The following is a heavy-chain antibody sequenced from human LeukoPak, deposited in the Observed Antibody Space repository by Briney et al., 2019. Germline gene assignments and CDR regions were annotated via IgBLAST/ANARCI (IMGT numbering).Heavy chain of an antibody. CDR3: ARDLSGSPDY. D-gene: IGHD1-26*01. CDR1: GFTFSSYN. V-gene: IGHV3-21*01. J-gene: IGHJ4*02. Sequence: GGSLRLSRAASGFTFSSYNMNWVRQAPGKGLEWVSSISSGSSYIYYADSVKGRFTISRDNAKNSVYLQMNSLRAEDTAVYYCARDLSGSPDYWGQGTLVTVSS. CDR2: ISSGSSYI.